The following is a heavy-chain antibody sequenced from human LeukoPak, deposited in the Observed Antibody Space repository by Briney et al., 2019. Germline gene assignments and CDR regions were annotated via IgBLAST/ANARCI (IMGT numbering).Heavy chain of an antibody. CDR2: IYYSGST. D-gene: IGHD3/OR15-3a*01. CDR1: GGSISSSSYY. J-gene: IGHJ4*02. CDR3: ARSHSVWTSFDY. V-gene: IGHV4-39*07. Sequence: PSETLSLTCTVSGGSISSSSYYWGWIRQPPGKGLEWIGSIYYSGSTNYNPSLKSRVTISVDTSKNQFSLKLSSVTAADTAVYYCARSHSVWTSFDYWGQGTLVTVSS.